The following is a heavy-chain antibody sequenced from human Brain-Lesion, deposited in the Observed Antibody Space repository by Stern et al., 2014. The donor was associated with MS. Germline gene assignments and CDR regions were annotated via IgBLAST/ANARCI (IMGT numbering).Heavy chain of an antibody. Sequence: QVQLQESGPGLVKPSETLSLTCAVSGDSISSYTHYWAWIRQPPGKGLEWIGSVYYSGATYYNPSLKSPVPLSADPSKNHFSLGLNSVTAADTAVYYCAKHACTGAACPFDLWGQGTLVTVSS. J-gene: IGHJ4*02. CDR1: GDSISSYTHY. CDR2: VYYSGAT. D-gene: IGHD2-8*02. V-gene: IGHV4-39*01. CDR3: AKHACTGAACPFDL.